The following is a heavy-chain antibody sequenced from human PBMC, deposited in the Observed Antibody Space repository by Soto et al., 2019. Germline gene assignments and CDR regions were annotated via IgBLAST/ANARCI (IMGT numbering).Heavy chain of an antibody. Sequence: PSETLSLTCTVSGGSISSADYYWSWIRQHPGKGLEWIGYIYYSGSTYYNPSLKSRVNISVDTSKNQFSLKLTPVTAADTAVYYCVRVYYAFLTDYMHVWCKGTRVTVS. V-gene: IGHV4-31*03. CDR3: VRVYYAFLTDYMHV. CDR1: GGSISSADYY. CDR2: IYYSGST. D-gene: IGHD3-9*01. J-gene: IGHJ6*04.